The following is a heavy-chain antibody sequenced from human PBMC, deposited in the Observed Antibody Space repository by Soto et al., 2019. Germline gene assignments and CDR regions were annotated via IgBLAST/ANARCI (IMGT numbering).Heavy chain of an antibody. CDR1: GYTFTSYA. J-gene: IGHJ3*02. D-gene: IGHD6-19*01. V-gene: IGHV1-3*01. CDR2: INAGNGNT. CDR3: ARDRRKWLVPWAFEI. Sequence: ASVKVSCKASGYTFTSYAMHWVRQAPGQRLEWMGWINAGNGNTKYSQKFQGRVTITRDTSASTAYMELSSLRSEDTAVYYCARDRRKWLVPWAFEIWGQGTMVTVSS.